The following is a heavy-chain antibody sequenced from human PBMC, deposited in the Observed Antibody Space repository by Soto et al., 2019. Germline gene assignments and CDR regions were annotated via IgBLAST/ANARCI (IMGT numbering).Heavy chain of an antibody. Sequence: EVQLLESGGGLVQPGGSLRLSCAASGFTFSNYAMTLVRQAPGKGLEWVSVIRGSGDVTYYADSVQGRFAISRDNSKNTVYLQMDGLKVDDTAIYYCAKKGRPSSSYNMDVWGKGTTVTVSS. J-gene: IGHJ6*03. V-gene: IGHV3-23*01. CDR1: GFTFSNYA. CDR3: AKKGRPSSSYNMDV. CDR2: IRGSGDVT.